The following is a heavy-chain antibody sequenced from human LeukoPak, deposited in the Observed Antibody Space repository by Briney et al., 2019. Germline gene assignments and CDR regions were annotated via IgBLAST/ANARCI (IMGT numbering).Heavy chain of an antibody. CDR1: GYTFTSYY. CDR2: INPSGGST. Sequence: GESLKISCKASGYTFTSYYMHWVRQAPGQGLEWMGIINPSGGSTSYAQKFQGRVTMTRDTSTSTVYMELSSLRSEDTAVYYCARNWRDRGGDFLPHYWGQGTLVTVSS. D-gene: IGHD2-21*02. V-gene: IGHV1-46*01. J-gene: IGHJ4*02. CDR3: ARNWRDRGGDFLPHY.